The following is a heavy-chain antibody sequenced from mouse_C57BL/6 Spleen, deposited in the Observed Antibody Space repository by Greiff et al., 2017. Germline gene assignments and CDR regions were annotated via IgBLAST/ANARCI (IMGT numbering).Heavy chain of an antibody. J-gene: IGHJ4*01. D-gene: IGHD2-5*01. Sequence: EVQLQQSGPVLVKPGASVKMSCKASGYTFTDYYMNWVKQSHGKSLEWIGVINPYNGGTSYNQKFKGKATLTVDKSSSTAYMELNSLTSEDSAVYYCARGAYYSTNYYAMDYWGQGTSVTVSS. CDR1: GYTFTDYY. V-gene: IGHV1-19*01. CDR2: INPYNGGT. CDR3: ARGAYYSTNYYAMDY.